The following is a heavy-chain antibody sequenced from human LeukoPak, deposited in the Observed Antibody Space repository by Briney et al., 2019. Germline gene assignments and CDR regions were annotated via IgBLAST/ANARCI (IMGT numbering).Heavy chain of an antibody. D-gene: IGHD1-26*01. CDR3: AREQRCGLSGNLGVLFASYYTYYYMDV. CDR2: INPNDGAT. J-gene: IGHJ6*03. Sequence: GASVKVSCKASGYTFTMYYIHWVRQAPGQGLEWMGLINPNDGATAYAQRFQGRVTMTRDMSTTTVYMDLRSLRSEDTAVYFCAREQRCGLSGNLGVLFASYYTYYYMDVWGRGTTVTVSS. CDR1: GYTFTMYY. V-gene: IGHV1-46*01.